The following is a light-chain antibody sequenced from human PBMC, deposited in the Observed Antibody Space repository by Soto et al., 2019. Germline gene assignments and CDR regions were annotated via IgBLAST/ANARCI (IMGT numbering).Light chain of an antibody. V-gene: IGKV3-20*01. CDR3: QQYGSSSYT. CDR1: QSVSSSY. J-gene: IGKJ2*01. Sequence: EIVLTQSPGTLSLSPGERATLSCRASQSVSSSYLAWYQQKPGQAPRLLIYGASSRATGIPDRFSGSESGTDFTLTISRLEPEDVAVYYFQQYGSSSYTFGPGTKLEIK. CDR2: GAS.